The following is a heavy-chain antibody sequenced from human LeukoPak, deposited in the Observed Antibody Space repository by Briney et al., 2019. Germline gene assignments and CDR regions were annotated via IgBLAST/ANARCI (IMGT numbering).Heavy chain of an antibody. CDR1: GYTFTSYG. CDR3: ARGPPRGRFLEWLFRAHNWFDP. J-gene: IGHJ5*02. Sequence: ASVKVSCKASGYTFTSYGISWVRQAPGQGLEWMGWISAYNGNTNYAQKLQGRVTMTTDTSTSTAYMELRSLRSDDTAVYYCARGPPRGRFLEWLFRAHNWFDPWGQGTLVTVSS. CDR2: ISAYNGNT. V-gene: IGHV1-18*01. D-gene: IGHD3-3*01.